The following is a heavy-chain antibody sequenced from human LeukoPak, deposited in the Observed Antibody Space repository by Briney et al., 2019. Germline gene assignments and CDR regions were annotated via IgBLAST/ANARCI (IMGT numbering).Heavy chain of an antibody. Sequence: SETLSLTCTVSGASISSYYWSWIRQPPGKGREWIGYIYYSGSTNYNPSLKSRVTISVDTSKNQFSLKLSSVTAADTAVYYCGRDRTDCSGGSCGSWFDPWGQGTLVTVSS. D-gene: IGHD2-15*01. CDR3: GRDRTDCSGGSCGSWFDP. V-gene: IGHV4-59*01. CDR2: IYYSGST. CDR1: GASISSYY. J-gene: IGHJ5*02.